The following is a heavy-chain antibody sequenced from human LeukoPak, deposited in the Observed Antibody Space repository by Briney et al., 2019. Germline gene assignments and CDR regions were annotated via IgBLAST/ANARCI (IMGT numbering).Heavy chain of an antibody. CDR2: ISAYNGNT. Sequence: ASVKVSCKASGYTFTSYGISWVRQAPGQGLEWMGWISAYNGNTNYAQKLQGRVTMTTDTSTSTAYMELRSLRSDDTAVYYCARKPGPMVRGVPDAFDIWGQGTMVTVSS. V-gene: IGHV1-18*01. J-gene: IGHJ3*02. CDR1: GYTFTSYG. D-gene: IGHD3-10*01. CDR3: ARKPGPMVRGVPDAFDI.